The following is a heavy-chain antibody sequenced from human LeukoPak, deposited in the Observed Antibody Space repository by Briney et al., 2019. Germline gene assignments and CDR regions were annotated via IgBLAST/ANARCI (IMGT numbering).Heavy chain of an antibody. D-gene: IGHD6-13*01. Sequence: GGSLRLSCAASGFTFSSYAMSWVRQDPGKGLECVSGISGSGGSIYYADSAKGRFTISRDNSKNTLYLQMNSLRAEDTAVYYCAKDPREVGSSSPRRGWFDPWGQGTLVTVSS. CDR2: ISGSGGSI. J-gene: IGHJ5*02. CDR3: AKDPREVGSSSPRRGWFDP. CDR1: GFTFSSYA. V-gene: IGHV3-23*01.